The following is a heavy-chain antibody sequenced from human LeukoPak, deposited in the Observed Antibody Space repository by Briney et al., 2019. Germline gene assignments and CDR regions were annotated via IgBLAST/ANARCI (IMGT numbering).Heavy chain of an antibody. CDR3: AKSVEQLVSYYYYYMDV. J-gene: IGHJ6*03. Sequence: GGSLRLSCAASGFTFSSYAMSWVRQAPGKGLEWVSAISGSGGSTYYADSVKGRFTISRDNSKNTLYLQMNSLRAEDTAVYYCAKSVEQLVSYYYYYMDVWGKGTTVTVSS. CDR1: GFTFSSYA. CDR2: ISGSGGST. V-gene: IGHV3-23*01. D-gene: IGHD6-6*01.